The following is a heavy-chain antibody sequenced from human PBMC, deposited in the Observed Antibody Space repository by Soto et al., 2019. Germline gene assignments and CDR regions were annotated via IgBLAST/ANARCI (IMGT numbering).Heavy chain of an antibody. J-gene: IGHJ4*02. Sequence: QVQLVQSRAEVRQPASSVKVSCKTSGGTFSSYAISWVRQAPGQGLEWMGGIVPIVDTSTYAQKFRGRVPTTEDXTTRTVYMVLSSLRSDDTAVYYSVRVVAIPGYPDNWGQGTLVTVSS. CDR2: IVPIVDTS. V-gene: IGHV1-69*12. D-gene: IGHD5-12*01. CDR1: GGTFSSYA. CDR3: VRVVAIPGYPDN.